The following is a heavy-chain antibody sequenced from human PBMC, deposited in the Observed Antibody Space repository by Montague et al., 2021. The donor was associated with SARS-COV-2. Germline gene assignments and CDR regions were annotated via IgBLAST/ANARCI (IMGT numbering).Heavy chain of an antibody. V-gene: IGHV4-39*01. CDR1: GGSISSVNYY. Sequence: SETLSLTCTVSGGSISSVNYYWSWIRQPPGKGLEWIGSIYYSGTTYYNPSLKSRVTISVDTSKNQFSLKLSSVTAADTAVYYCARHVRSLMVRGPDFDYWGQGTLVTVSS. D-gene: IGHD3-10*01. CDR2: IYYSGTT. CDR3: ARHVRSLMVRGPDFDY. J-gene: IGHJ4*02.